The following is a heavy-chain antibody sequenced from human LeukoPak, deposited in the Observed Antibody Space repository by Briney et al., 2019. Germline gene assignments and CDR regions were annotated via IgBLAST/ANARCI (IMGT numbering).Heavy chain of an antibody. CDR3: ARGLYYYDSSPDAFDI. CDR2: ISSSSSTI. D-gene: IGHD3-22*01. V-gene: IGHV3-48*04. CDR1: GFTFSSYS. Sequence: PGRSLRLSCAASGFTFSSYSMNWVRQAPGKGLEWVSYISSSSSTIYYADSVKGRFTISRDNAKNSLYLQMNSLRAEDTAVYYCARGLYYYDSSPDAFDIWGQGTMVTVSS. J-gene: IGHJ3*02.